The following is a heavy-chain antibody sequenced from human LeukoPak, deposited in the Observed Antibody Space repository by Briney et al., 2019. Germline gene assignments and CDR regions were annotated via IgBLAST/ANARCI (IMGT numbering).Heavy chain of an antibody. CDR2: ISYNGGDV. J-gene: IGHJ6*03. CDR1: GFTFDDYA. Sequence: GRSLRLSCAASGFTFDDYAMDWVRQTPEKGLEWVSGISYNGGDVGYADSVKGRFTISRDNAKNSLYLQMNSLRAEDTAVYYCARDGPDGNLYYYYMDVWGKGTTVTVSS. D-gene: IGHD1-14*01. CDR3: ARDGPDGNLYYYYMDV. V-gene: IGHV3-9*01.